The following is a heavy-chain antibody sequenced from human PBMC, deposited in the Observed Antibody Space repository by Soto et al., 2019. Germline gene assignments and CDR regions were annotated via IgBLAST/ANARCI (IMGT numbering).Heavy chain of an antibody. CDR1: GFAFRSYS. CDR3: TRDKLPADYWEAFDI. D-gene: IGHD1-26*01. Sequence: EVQLVESGGGLVQPGGSLRLCCAASGFAFRSYSLSWVRQAPGKGLEWVAYIDGRGSIMYYAGSVEGRFAISRDNAMSSLFLQLNSVRDEDTAIYYCTRDKLPADYWEAFDIWVQGTVVTVSS. J-gene: IGHJ3*02. V-gene: IGHV3-48*02. CDR2: IDGRGSIM.